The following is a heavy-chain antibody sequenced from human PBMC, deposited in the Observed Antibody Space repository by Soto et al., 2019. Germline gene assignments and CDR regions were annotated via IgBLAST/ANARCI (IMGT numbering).Heavy chain of an antibody. D-gene: IGHD2-2*01. Sequence: PGGSLRLSCAASGFTLSSYAMSWVRQAPGKGLEWVSAISGSGGSTYYADSVKGRFTISRDNSKNTLYLQMNSLRAEDTAVYYCAKAPWDIVVVPAAMSHYYYYYMDVWGKGTTVTVSS. CDR3: AKAPWDIVVVPAAMSHYYYYYMDV. J-gene: IGHJ6*03. CDR1: GFTLSSYA. CDR2: ISGSGGST. V-gene: IGHV3-23*01.